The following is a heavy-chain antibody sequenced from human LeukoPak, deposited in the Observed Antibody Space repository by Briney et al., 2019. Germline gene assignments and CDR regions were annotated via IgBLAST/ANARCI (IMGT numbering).Heavy chain of an antibody. CDR1: GFTVSTNY. V-gene: IGHV3-53*04. J-gene: IGHJ4*02. Sequence: GGSLRLSCAASGFTVSTNYMSWVRQAPGKGLEWVSVIYSGGSTYYADSVKGRFTISRHNSENTLYLQMNSLRAEDTAVYYCARGMTNPFDYWGQGTLVTVFS. CDR2: IYSGGST. CDR3: ARGMTNPFDY. D-gene: IGHD4-11*01.